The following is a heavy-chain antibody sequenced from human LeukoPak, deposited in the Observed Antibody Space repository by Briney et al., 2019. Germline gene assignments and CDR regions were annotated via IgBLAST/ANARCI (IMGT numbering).Heavy chain of an antibody. D-gene: IGHD2-2*01. CDR3: ARGGVGYCSSTSCYGNWFDP. V-gene: IGHV5-51*01. CDR2: IYPGDSDT. CDR1: GYSFTSYW. J-gene: IGHJ5*02. Sequence: GESLKISCKGSGYSFTSYWIGWVRQMPGKGLEWTGIIYPGDSDTRYSPSFQGQVTISADKSISTAYLQWSSLKASDTAMYYCARGGVGYCSSTSCYGNWFDPWGQGTLVTVSS.